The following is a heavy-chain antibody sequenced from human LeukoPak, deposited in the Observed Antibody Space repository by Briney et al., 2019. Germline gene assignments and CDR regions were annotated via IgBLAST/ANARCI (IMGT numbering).Heavy chain of an antibody. Sequence: PSETLSLTCTVSGGSISSGSYYWSWIRQPAGKGLEWIGRIYTSGSTNYNPSLKSRVTISVDTSKNQFSLKLSSVTAADTAVYYCARAFRGYYYDSSGYYQGDAFDIWGQGTMVTVSS. J-gene: IGHJ3*02. CDR2: IYTSGST. CDR3: ARAFRGYYYDSSGYYQGDAFDI. D-gene: IGHD3-22*01. V-gene: IGHV4-61*02. CDR1: GGSISSGSYY.